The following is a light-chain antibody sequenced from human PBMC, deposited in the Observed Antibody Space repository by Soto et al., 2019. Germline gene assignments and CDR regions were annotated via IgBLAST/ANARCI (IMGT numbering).Light chain of an antibody. J-gene: IGLJ1*01. V-gene: IGLV1-47*01. CDR2: RNN. CDR1: SSNIGSNY. Sequence: VLTQPPSASGTPGQRVTISCSGSSSNIGSNYVYWYQQLPGTAPKLLIYRNNQRPSGVPARFSGSKSGTSASLAISGLRSEDEADYYCAAWDDSLSGYVFGTGTKVTVL. CDR3: AAWDDSLSGYV.